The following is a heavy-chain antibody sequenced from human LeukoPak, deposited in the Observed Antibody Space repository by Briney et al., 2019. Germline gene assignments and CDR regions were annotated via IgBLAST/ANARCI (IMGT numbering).Heavy chain of an antibody. CDR2: IKSKTDGGTT. D-gene: IGHD3-22*01. V-gene: IGHV3-15*01. Sequence: GGSLRLSCAASGFTFSNAWMSWVRQAPGKGLEWVGRIKSKTDGGTTDYAAPVKGRFTISRDDSKNTLYLQMNSLRAEDTAVYYCAKGDLVVVVSAFDIWGQGTMVTVSS. CDR3: AKGDLVVVVSAFDI. CDR1: GFTFSNAW. J-gene: IGHJ3*02.